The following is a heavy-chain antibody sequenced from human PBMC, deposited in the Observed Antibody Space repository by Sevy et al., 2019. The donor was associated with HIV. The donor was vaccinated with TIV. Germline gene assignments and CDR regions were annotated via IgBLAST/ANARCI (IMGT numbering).Heavy chain of an antibody. Sequence: GGSLRLSCAASGFTFSSYAMSWVRQAPGKGLEWVSAISGSGGSTYYADSVKGRFTIPRDNSKNTLYLQMNSLRAEDTAVYYCAKDLYYYGSGSYYADHYYYYYGMDVWGQGTTVTVSS. D-gene: IGHD3-10*01. CDR3: AKDLYYYGSGSYYADHYYYYYGMDV. V-gene: IGHV3-23*01. CDR1: GFTFSSYA. CDR2: ISGSGGST. J-gene: IGHJ6*02.